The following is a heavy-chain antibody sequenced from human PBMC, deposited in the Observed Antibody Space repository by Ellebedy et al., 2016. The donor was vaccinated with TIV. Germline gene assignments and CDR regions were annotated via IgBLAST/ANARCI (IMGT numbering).Heavy chain of an antibody. V-gene: IGHV3-23*01. CDR1: GFTFSSYA. J-gene: IGHJ4*02. CDR2: ISGSGGST. Sequence: GESLKISXAASGFTFSSYAMSWVRQAPGKGLEWVSAISGSGGSTYYADSVKGRFTISRDNSKNTLYLQMNSLRAEDTAVYYCAKDSVRSYYYDSSGSGYWGQGTLVTVSS. D-gene: IGHD3-22*01. CDR3: AKDSVRSYYYDSSGSGY.